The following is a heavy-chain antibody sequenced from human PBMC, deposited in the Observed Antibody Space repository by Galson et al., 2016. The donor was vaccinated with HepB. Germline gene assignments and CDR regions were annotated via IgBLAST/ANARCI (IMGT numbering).Heavy chain of an antibody. CDR3: TKDQLIVIVPAAGNWFDP. J-gene: IGHJ5*02. D-gene: IGHD2-2*01. V-gene: IGHV3-23*01. Sequence: SLRLSRAAAGFNFNNYAMHWVRQAPGKGLEWVSGIGGSGGGTHYADSVKGRFTISRDNSKNTLYLQLNSLRAEDTAIYYCTKDQLIVIVPAAGNWFDPWGQGTLVTVSS. CDR2: IGGSGGGT. CDR1: GFNFNNYA.